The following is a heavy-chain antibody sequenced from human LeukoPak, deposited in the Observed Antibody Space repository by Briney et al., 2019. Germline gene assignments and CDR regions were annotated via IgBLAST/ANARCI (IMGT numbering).Heavy chain of an antibody. V-gene: IGHV4-34*01. CDR2: INHSGST. J-gene: IGHJ6*03. Sequence: SETLSLTCTVSGGSISGFYWSWIRQPPGKGLEWIGEINHSGSTNYNPSLKSRVTISVDTSKNQFSLKLSSVTAADTAVYYCARSVSSGRYYYYYYMDVWGKGTTVTVSS. D-gene: IGHD6-19*01. CDR3: ARSVSSGRYYYYYYMDV. CDR1: GGSISGFY.